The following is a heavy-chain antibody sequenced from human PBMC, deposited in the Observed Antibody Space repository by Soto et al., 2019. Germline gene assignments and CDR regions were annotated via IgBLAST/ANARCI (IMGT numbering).Heavy chain of an antibody. Sequence: PGGSLRLSCAASGFRFSDYYMAWFRQPPGKGLEWISQISGLSTDTKYADSVKGRFTISRDNAKSSLSLQMDSLRAEDTAVYYCAKNSTSWRTSSPGGFDNWGQGTLVTVPS. CDR3: AKNSTSWRTSSPGGFDN. J-gene: IGHJ4*02. CDR1: GFRFSDYY. D-gene: IGHD2-2*01. V-gene: IGHV3-11*06. CDR2: ISGLSTDT.